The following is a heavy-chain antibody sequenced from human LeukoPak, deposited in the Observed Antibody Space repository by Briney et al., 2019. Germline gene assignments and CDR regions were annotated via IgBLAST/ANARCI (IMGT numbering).Heavy chain of an antibody. Sequence: KPSETLSLTCTVSGGSISSHYWSWIRQPPGKGLEGIGYIYYSGSTNYNPSLKSRVTISVDTSKNQFSLKLSSVTAADTAVYYCARSIAVAGFDYWGQGTLVTVSS. CDR2: IYYSGST. D-gene: IGHD6-19*01. CDR3: ARSIAVAGFDY. V-gene: IGHV4-59*11. J-gene: IGHJ4*02. CDR1: GGSISSHY.